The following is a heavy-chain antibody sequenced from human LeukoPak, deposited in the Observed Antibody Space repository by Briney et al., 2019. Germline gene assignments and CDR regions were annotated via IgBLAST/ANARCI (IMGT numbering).Heavy chain of an antibody. CDR2: ISGSGGST. CDR3: AKDLLGIAAAPYFDY. V-gene: IGHV3-23*01. D-gene: IGHD6-13*01. J-gene: IGHJ4*02. Sequence: PGGSLRLSCTASGFTFSSYAMIWVRQAPGKGLEWVSAISGSGGSTYYADSVKGRFTISRDNSKNTLYLQMNSLRAEDTAVYYCAKDLLGIAAAPYFDYWGQGTLVTASS. CDR1: GFTFSSYA.